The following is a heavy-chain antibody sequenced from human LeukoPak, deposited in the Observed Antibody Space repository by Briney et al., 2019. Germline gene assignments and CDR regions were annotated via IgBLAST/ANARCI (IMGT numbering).Heavy chain of an antibody. J-gene: IGHJ6*03. CDR2: INNRGTT. CDR1: GDSITSDY. D-gene: IGHD1-26*01. Sequence: SETLSLTCTVSGDSITSDYWSWIRQPPGKGLEWIGFINNRGTTNYNPSLKSRVTMSVDTSKNQFSLKLSSVTAADTAVYYCARDLSSGTYPYYYYYMDVWGKGTTVTVSS. CDR3: ARDLSSGTYPYYYYYMDV. V-gene: IGHV4-59*12.